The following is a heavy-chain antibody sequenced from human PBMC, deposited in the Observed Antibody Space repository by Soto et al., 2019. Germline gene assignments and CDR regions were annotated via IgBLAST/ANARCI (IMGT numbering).Heavy chain of an antibody. V-gene: IGHV4-31*01. CDR2: NYYSGST. J-gene: IGHJ6*02. Sequence: QVQLQESGPGLVKPSQTLSLTCTVSGGSISSGGYYWSWIRQHPGKGLEWIGYNYYSGSTYYNPSLKSLVTISVDTSKNQSALKLSAVTAADTAVYYCARELRFGEDYYGMDVWGQGTTVTVSS. CDR3: ARELRFGEDYYGMDV. D-gene: IGHD3-10*01. CDR1: GGSISSGGYY.